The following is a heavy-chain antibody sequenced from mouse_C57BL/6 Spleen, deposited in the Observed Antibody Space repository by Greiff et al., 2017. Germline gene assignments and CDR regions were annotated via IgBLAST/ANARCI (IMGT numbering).Heavy chain of an antibody. CDR1: GYTLTGYW. CDR2: ILPGSGST. CDR3: ARRGLVYYFDY. Sequence: QVQLQQSGAELMKPGASVKLSCTATGYTLTGYWIEWVKQRPGHGLEWIGEILPGSGSTNYNEKFKGKATFTADPSSNTAYMQLSRLTTEDSAIYYCARRGLVYYFDYWGQGTTLTVSS. V-gene: IGHV1-9*01. D-gene: IGHD3-3*01. J-gene: IGHJ2*01.